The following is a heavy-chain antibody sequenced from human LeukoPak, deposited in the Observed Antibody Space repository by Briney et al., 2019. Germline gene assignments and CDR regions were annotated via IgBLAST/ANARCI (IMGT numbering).Heavy chain of an antibody. Sequence: PGGSLRLSCAASGFTFSTAWMSWVRQAPGKGLEWVGRIKSKTDGGTTDYAAPVKGRFTISRDDSKNTLYLQMNSLKTEDTAVYYCTTKGSIAAAGHDYWGQGTLVTVSS. CDR2: IKSKTDGGTT. D-gene: IGHD6-13*01. V-gene: IGHV3-15*01. CDR1: GFTFSTAW. J-gene: IGHJ4*02. CDR3: TTKGSIAAAGHDY.